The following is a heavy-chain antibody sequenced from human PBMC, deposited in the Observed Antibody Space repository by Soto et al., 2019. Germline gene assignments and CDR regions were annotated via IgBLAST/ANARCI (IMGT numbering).Heavy chain of an antibody. CDR1: GFTFTSSA. CDR3: AADPSYYYDSSGYNAFDY. V-gene: IGHV1-58*01. J-gene: IGHJ4*02. CDR2: IVVGSGNT. Sequence: SVKVSCKASGFTFTSSAVQWVRQARGQRLEWIGWIVVGSGNTNYAQKFQERVTITRDMSTSTAYMELSSLRSEDTAVYYCAADPSYYYDSSGYNAFDYWGQGTLVTLSS. D-gene: IGHD3-22*01.